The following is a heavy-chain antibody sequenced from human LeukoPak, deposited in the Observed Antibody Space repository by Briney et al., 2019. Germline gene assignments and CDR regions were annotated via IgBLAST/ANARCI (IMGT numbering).Heavy chain of an antibody. D-gene: IGHD3-10*01. CDR3: ARTSYHYNSGDYGWYFDY. CDR1: GGSISSYY. CDR2: IYYSGIT. Sequence: SETLSLTCTVSGGSISSYYWSWIRQPPGKGLEWIGYIYYSGITKYSPSLKSRVTISVDTSKNQFSLRLTSVTAADTAVCYCARTSYHYNSGDYGWYFDYWGQGTLVTVSA. V-gene: IGHV4-59*01. J-gene: IGHJ4*02.